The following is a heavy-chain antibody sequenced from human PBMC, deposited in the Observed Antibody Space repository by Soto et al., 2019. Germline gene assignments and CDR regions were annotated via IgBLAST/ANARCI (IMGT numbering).Heavy chain of an antibody. CDR2: ISGSGGST. CDR3: AKVQGFGVVSLDYYYGMDV. J-gene: IGHJ6*02. CDR1: GFTFSSYA. D-gene: IGHD3-3*01. V-gene: IGHV3-23*01. Sequence: GGSLRLSCAASGFTFSSYAMSWVRQAPGKGLEWVSAISGSGGSTYYADSVKGRFTISRDNSKNTLYLQMNSLRAEDTAVYYCAKVQGFGVVSLDYYYGMDVWGQGTTVTVSS.